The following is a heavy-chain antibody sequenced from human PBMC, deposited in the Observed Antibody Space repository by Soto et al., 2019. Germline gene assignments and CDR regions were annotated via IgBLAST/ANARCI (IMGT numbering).Heavy chain of an antibody. CDR2: LSRSGRTI. CDR1: GFTFSDYS. V-gene: IGHV3-11*01. D-gene: IGHD3-22*01. J-gene: IGHJ6*02. Sequence: QVQLVESGGGLVKPGGSLRLSCAASGFTFSDYSMSWIRQAPGKGQEWFSYLSRSGRTIYYADSVKGRLTTSRDNAKNALCLQMNSLRAEDPAVYSCATLDGTDSDSGGYYYYYYGMDGWGQGTTVTVSS. CDR3: ATLDGTDSDSGGYYYYYYGMDG.